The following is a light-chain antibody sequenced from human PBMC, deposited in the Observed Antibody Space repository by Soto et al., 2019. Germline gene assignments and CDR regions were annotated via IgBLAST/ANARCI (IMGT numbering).Light chain of an antibody. CDR1: QGISSS. CDR3: LQLNSFPPT. CDR2: TAS. Sequence: DIQLTQSPSFLSASVGDRVTITCRASQGISSSLTWLQQKPGEAPKLLIYTASTLQSGVPSRFSGSGSGTEFTLTINSLQPEDFATYSCLQLNSFPPTFGRGTKVECK. J-gene: IGKJ1*01. V-gene: IGKV1-9*01.